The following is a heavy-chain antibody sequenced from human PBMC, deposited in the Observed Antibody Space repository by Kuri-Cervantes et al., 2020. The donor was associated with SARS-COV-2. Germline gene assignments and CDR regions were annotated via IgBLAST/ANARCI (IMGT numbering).Heavy chain of an antibody. CDR2: IYHSGST. V-gene: IGHV4-30-2*01. J-gene: IGHJ4*02. CDR3: ARETYDPLGTIFRVPGVPYFDY. D-gene: IGHD3-3*01. CDR1: GGSISSGGYY. Sequence: LRLSCTVSGGSISSGGYYWSWIRQPPGKGLEWIGYIYHSGSTYYNPSLKSRVTISVDRSKNQFSLKLISVTAADTAVYYCARETYDPLGTIFRVPGVPYFDYWGQGTLVTVSS.